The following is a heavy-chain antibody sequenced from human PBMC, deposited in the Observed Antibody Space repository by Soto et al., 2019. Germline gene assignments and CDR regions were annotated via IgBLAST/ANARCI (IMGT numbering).Heavy chain of an antibody. CDR3: ARELYETSGYYSDY. CDR1: GGSISSSNW. Sequence: PSETLSLTCAVSGGSISSSNWWSWVRQPPGKGLEWIGEIYHSGSTNYNPSLKSRVTISVDMSKNQFSLNLSAVTAADTAVYYCARELYETSGYYSDYWGQGTLVTVSS. CDR2: IYHSGST. D-gene: IGHD3-22*01. V-gene: IGHV4-4*02. J-gene: IGHJ4*02.